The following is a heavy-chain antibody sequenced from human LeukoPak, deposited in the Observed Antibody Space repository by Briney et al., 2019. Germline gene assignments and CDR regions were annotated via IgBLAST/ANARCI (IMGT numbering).Heavy chain of an antibody. Sequence: SQTLSLTCTVSGGSITRRSSYWTWIRQPAGRGLEWIGRVYSTGTPNYNPTLKSQVTMSVDTSKKQFSLTLISLTAADTALYFCARGLQERDIIRGFDFWGPGILVTVSS. CDR2: VYSTGTP. CDR3: ARGLQERDIIRGFDF. D-gene: IGHD3-10*01. CDR1: GGSITRRSSY. V-gene: IGHV4-61*02. J-gene: IGHJ4*01.